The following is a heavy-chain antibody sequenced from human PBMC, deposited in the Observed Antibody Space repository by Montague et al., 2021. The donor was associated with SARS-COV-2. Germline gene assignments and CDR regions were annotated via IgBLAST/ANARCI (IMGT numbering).Heavy chain of an antibody. CDR2: INHSGGV. D-gene: IGHD2-2*01. V-gene: IGHV4-34*01. CDR1: RGSFSGYY. CDR3: ARGYCNSTTCYRSLHY. J-gene: IGHJ4*02. Sequence: SETLSLTCTVHRGSFSGYYWTWIRQPPGKGPEWIGEINHSGGVNXNPSLKSRVTISVDTSKNHFSLKLRSVTAADTAIYYCARGYCNSTTCYRSLHYWGQGTLVAVSS.